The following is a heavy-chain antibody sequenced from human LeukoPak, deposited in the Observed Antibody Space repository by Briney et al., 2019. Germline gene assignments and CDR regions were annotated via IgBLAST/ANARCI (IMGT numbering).Heavy chain of an antibody. V-gene: IGHV1-2*02. CDR3: GRDFRDSLDY. J-gene: IGHJ4*02. CDR1: GYIFTGYY. Sequence: ASVKVSCKASGYIFTGYYMHGVRQSHVHGLHWMGWINPDSGGTNFAQKFQGRVTMTRDTSISTAYMELSRLRSDDTAVYYCGRDFRDSLDYWGQGTLVTVSS. CDR2: INPDSGGT.